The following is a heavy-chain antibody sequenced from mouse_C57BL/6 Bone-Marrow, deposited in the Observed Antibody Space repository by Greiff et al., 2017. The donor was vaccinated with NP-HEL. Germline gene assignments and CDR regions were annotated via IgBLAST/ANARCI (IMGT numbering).Heavy chain of an antibody. V-gene: IGHV2-5*01. J-gene: IGHJ1*03. CDR1: GFSLTSYG. Sequence: VQLKQSGPGLVQPSQSLSITCTVSGFSLTSYGVHWVRQSPGKGLEWLGVIWRGGSTDYNAAFMSRLSITKDNSKSQVFFKMNSLQADDTAIYCCATYYYGSSYDWYFDVWGTGTTVTVSS. CDR2: IWRGGST. CDR3: ATYYYGSSYDWYFDV. D-gene: IGHD1-1*01.